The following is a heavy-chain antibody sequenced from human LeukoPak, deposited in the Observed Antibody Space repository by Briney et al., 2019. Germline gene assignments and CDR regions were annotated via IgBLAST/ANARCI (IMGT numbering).Heavy chain of an antibody. V-gene: IGHV3-21*01. Sequence: GGSLRLSCAASGFTFSTYSMNWVRQAPGKGLEWVSFISSSSSYIYYADSMKGRFTISRDNAKNSLYLQMNSLRAEDTAVYYCARQLHYYYYMDVWGKGTTVTVSS. CDR2: ISSSSSYI. J-gene: IGHJ6*03. CDR1: GFTFSTYS. CDR3: ARQLHYYYYMDV. D-gene: IGHD1-7*01.